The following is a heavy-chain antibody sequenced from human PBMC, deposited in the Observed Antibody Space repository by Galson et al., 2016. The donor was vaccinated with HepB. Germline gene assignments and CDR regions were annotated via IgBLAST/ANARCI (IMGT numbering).Heavy chain of an antibody. V-gene: IGHV3-7*03. CDR3: ARAGRVWYFFEY. D-gene: IGHD6-19*01. CDR2: IKQDESEK. CDR1: GFTFSAYW. Sequence: SLRLSCAASGFTFSAYWMSWVRQPPGKGLEWVANIKQDESEKYYAVSVKGRFTISRDNAKNSLYLQMNSLRPEDTAVYYCARAGRVWYFFEYWGQGTLVTVSS. J-gene: IGHJ4*02.